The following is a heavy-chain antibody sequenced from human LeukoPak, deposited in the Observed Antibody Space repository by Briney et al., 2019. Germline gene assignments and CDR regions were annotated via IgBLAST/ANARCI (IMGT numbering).Heavy chain of an antibody. CDR1: GFTFSSYE. Sequence: GGSLRLSCAASGFTFSSYEMNWVRQAPGKGLEWVSYISSSGSTIYYADSVKGRFTTSRDNAKNSLYLQMNSLRAEDTAVYYCATQGGPYDSSGYYYVRGAFDIWGQGTMVTVSS. V-gene: IGHV3-48*03. J-gene: IGHJ3*02. D-gene: IGHD3-22*01. CDR2: ISSSGSTI. CDR3: ATQGGPYDSSGYYYVRGAFDI.